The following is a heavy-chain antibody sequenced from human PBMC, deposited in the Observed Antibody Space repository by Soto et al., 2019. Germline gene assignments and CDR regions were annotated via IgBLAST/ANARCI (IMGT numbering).Heavy chain of an antibody. V-gene: IGHV1-2*04. CDR3: AREKVTTGTPNTNYYYYYGMDV. D-gene: IGHD4-17*01. CDR2: INPNSGGT. J-gene: IGHJ6*04. CDR1: GYTFTGYY. Sequence: ASVKVSCKASGYTFTGYYMHWVRQAPGQGLEWMGWINPNSGGTNYAQKFQGWVTMTRETSISPAYMELSRLRSDDTAVYYCAREKVTTGTPNTNYYYYYGMDVGGEGATVAVSS.